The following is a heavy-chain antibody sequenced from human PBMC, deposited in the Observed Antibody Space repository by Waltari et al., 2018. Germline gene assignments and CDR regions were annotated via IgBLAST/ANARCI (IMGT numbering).Heavy chain of an antibody. Sequence: EVQLLESGGGLVQPGGFMRLACSASGFTFNNYAMTWVRQAAGKGPEWVSSITHSASYTYYRDSVKGRFTISRDNAESTLYLQMNNLRAEDTAIYYCAKDSCEGRGGGSCYNPWGQGTLVTVSS. CDR2: ITHSASYT. D-gene: IGHD2-15*01. J-gene: IGHJ5*02. CDR1: GFTFNNYA. CDR3: AKDSCEGRGGGSCYNP. V-gene: IGHV3-23*01.